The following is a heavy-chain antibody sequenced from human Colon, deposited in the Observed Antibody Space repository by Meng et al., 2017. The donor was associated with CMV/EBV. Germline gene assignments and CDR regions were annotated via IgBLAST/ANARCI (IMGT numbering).Heavy chain of an antibody. Sequence: LSLTCAASGFTFSNYAMHWVRQAPGKGLEWVAIIWHDGSHKYYVDSVKGRFTISRDNSKNTMSLQLNSLRVEDTAVYYCARDPRNWGLTPWGQGTLVTVSS. CDR3: ARDPRNWGLTP. CDR2: IWHDGSHK. J-gene: IGHJ5*02. D-gene: IGHD7-27*01. CDR1: GFTFSNYA. V-gene: IGHV3-33*01.